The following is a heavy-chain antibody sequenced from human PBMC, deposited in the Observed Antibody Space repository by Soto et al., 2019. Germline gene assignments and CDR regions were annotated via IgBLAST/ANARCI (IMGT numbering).Heavy chain of an antibody. CDR3: ARRRIAASGWDV. CDR1: GYRFSNYW. Sequence: GETLKISCKGSGYRFSNYWIAWVSQRPGKGPEWMGIIYPGNSNTRCSPSFQGQVTISADKSISTAYLQWSSLKASDTAMYYCARRRIAASGWDVWGQGTTVTVSS. D-gene: IGHD6-13*01. CDR2: IYPGNSNT. V-gene: IGHV5-51*01. J-gene: IGHJ6*02.